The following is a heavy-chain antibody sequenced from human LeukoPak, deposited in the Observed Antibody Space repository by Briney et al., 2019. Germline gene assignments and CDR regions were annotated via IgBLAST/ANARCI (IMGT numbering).Heavy chain of an antibody. V-gene: IGHV1-46*02. D-gene: IGHD4-23*01. J-gene: IGHJ4*02. CDR1: GYTFNNHY. Sequence: ASVKVSCKASGYTFNNHYMYWARQAPGQGLEWMGVINPSGGSTSYAQKFQGRVTMTRDTSTRTVYMEVNSLRSEDTAVYYCARVAAGYSVNYFDYWGQGTLVTVSS. CDR3: ARVAAGYSVNYFDY. CDR2: INPSGGST.